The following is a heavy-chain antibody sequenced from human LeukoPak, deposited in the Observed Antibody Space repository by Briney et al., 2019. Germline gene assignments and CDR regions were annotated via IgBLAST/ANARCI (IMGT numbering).Heavy chain of an antibody. V-gene: IGHV4-39*01. J-gene: IGHJ4*02. Sequence: SETPSLTCTVSGGSISSSSYYWGWIRQPPGKGLEWIGSIYYSGNTYYNPSLKSRVTISVDTSKNQFSLKLSSVTAADTAVYYCARHILTGYFVPVYFDYWGQGTLVTVSS. CDR3: ARHILTGYFVPVYFDY. CDR2: IYYSGNT. CDR1: GGSISSSSYY. D-gene: IGHD3-9*01.